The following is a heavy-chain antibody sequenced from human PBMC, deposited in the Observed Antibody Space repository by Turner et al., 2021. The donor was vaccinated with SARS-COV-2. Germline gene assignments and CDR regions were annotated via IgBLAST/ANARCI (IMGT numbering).Heavy chain of an antibody. D-gene: IGHD5-18*01. CDR1: GFAFSSSA. J-gene: IGHJ4*02. V-gene: IGHV3-30-3*01. CDR3: ARDYPWDTAMAHQGGGFDY. CDR2: ISYDGSNK. Sequence: QVHLVESGGGVVQPGRSLRLSCAASGFAFSSSAMHWVRQAPGKGLDLVAVISYDGSNKFYADSVKGRFTMSRDNAKNTLYLQMNTLRAEDTAVYYCARDYPWDTAMAHQGGGFDYWGQGTLVTVSS.